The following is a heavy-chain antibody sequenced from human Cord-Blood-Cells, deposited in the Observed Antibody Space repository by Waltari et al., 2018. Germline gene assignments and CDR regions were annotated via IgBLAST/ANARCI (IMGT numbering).Heavy chain of an antibody. J-gene: IGHJ3*02. CDR1: GFTFSSYG. D-gene: IGHD5-18*01. CDR2: ISDDGSNK. CDR3: AKEMGYSCAFDI. V-gene: IGHV3-30*18. Sequence: QVQLVESGGGVVQPGRSLRLSCAASGFTFSSYGMHWVRQAPGKGLEWVAVISDDGSNKYYADSVKGRFTISRDNSKNTLYLQMNSLRAEDTAVYYCAKEMGYSCAFDIWGQGTMVTVSS.